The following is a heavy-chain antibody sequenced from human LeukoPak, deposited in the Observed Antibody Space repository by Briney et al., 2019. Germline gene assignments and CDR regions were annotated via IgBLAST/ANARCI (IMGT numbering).Heavy chain of an antibody. J-gene: IGHJ4*02. CDR3: ARDFQYYDILTGYYSISTADY. D-gene: IGHD3-9*01. CDR2: IISDGSSA. V-gene: IGHV3-74*01. Sequence: GGSLRLSCAASGFTFSSYWMHWVRQAPGKGLVWVSRIISDGSSATYADSVKGRFTISRDNAKNSLYLQMNSLRAEDTAVYYCARDFQYYDILTGYYSISTADYWGQGTLVTVSS. CDR1: GFTFSSYW.